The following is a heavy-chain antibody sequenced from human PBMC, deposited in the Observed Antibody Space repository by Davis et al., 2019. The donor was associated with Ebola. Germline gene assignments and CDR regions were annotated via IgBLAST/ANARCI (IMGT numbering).Heavy chain of an antibody. D-gene: IGHD5-12*01. V-gene: IGHV7-4-1*02. CDR3: ARGVDIVATIHSSYYYYGMDV. CDR1: RYTFTSYA. CDR2: INTNTWNP. J-gene: IGHJ6*04. Sequence: ASVTVSCKASRYTFTSYAMNWVRQAPGQGLEWMGWINTNTWNPTYAQGFTGRFVFSLDTSVSTAYLQISSLKAEDTAVYYCARGVDIVATIHSSYYYYGMDVWGKGTTVTVSS.